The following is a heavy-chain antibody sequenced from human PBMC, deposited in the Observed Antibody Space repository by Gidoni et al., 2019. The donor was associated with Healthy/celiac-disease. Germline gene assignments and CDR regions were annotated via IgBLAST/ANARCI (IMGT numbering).Heavy chain of an antibody. CDR2: ISWNSGSI. J-gene: IGHJ4*02. CDR3: AKADGDY. Sequence: EVQLVESGGGLVQPGRSLRLACEASGFTFEDYAMHWVRKAPGEGLEWVSGISWNSGSIGYADSVKGRFTISRDNAKNSLYLQMNSLRAEDTALYYCAKADGDYWGQGTLVTVSS. CDR1: GFTFEDYA. V-gene: IGHV3-9*01.